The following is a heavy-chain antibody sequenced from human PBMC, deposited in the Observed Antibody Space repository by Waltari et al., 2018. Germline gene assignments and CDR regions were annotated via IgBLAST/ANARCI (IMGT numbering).Heavy chain of an antibody. CDR2: IYYSGST. D-gene: IGHD4-17*01. Sequence: QLKLQESGPGLVKPSETLSLTCTVSGGSISSSSYYWGWIRQPPGKGLEWIGSIYYSGSTYYNPSLKSRVTISVDTSKNQFSLKLSSVTAADTAVYYCAGGPTVTTDYYFDYWGQGTLVTVSS. CDR3: AGGPTVTTDYYFDY. V-gene: IGHV4-39*07. CDR1: GGSISSSSYY. J-gene: IGHJ4*02.